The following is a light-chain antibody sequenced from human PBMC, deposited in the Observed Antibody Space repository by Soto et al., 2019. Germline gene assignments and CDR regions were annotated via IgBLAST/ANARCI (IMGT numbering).Light chain of an antibody. CDR2: GAS. CDR3: HQYGISP. J-gene: IGKJ4*01. Sequence: EIVLTHSPGTLSLSPCERATLSSRASQSVSSSYLAWYQQKPGQAPRLLIYGASSRATGIPDRFSGSGSGTEFTLTISRLEPEDFAVYYCHQYGISPFGGGAKVDNK. CDR1: QSVSSSY. V-gene: IGKV3-20*01.